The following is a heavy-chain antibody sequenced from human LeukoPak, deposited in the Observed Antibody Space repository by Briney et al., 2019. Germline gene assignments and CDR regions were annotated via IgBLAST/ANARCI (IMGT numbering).Heavy chain of an antibody. D-gene: IGHD1-1*01. CDR1: GFTVSSNY. J-gene: IGHJ3*02. CDR2: IYSGGST. V-gene: IGHV3-53*01. Sequence: GGSLRLSCAASGFTVSSNYMSWVRQAPGKGLEWVSVIYSGGSTYYVDSVKGRFTISRDNAKNSLYLQMNSLRAEDTAVYYCARYNWNDQGGAFDIWGQGTMVTVSS. CDR3: ARYNWNDQGGAFDI.